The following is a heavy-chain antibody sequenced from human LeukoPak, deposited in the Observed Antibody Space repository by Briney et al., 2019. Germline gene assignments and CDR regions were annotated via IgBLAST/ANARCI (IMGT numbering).Heavy chain of an antibody. V-gene: IGHV3-30-3*01. D-gene: IGHD2-2*01. CDR2: ISYDGSNK. Sequence: GGSLRLSCAASGFTFSSYAMHWVRQAPGKGLEWVAVISYDGSNKYYADSVKGRFTISRDNSKNTLYLQMNSLRAEDTAVYYCARVVPAAIRGYYYGMDVWGQGTTVTVSS. CDR3: ARVVPAAIRGYYYGMDV. CDR1: GFTFSSYA. J-gene: IGHJ6*02.